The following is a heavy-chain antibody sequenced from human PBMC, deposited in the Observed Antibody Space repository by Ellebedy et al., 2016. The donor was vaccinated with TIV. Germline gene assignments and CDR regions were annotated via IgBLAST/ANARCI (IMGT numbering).Heavy chain of an antibody. V-gene: IGHV4-59*12. CDR1: GGSISSYY. CDR3: ARDSTHTAMAAFDY. Sequence: SETLSLXXTVSGGSISSYYWSWIRQPPGKGLEWIGYIYHSGSTYYNPSLKSRVTISVDRSKNQFSLKLSSVTAADTAVYYCARDSTHTAMAAFDYWGQGTLVTVSS. J-gene: IGHJ4*02. D-gene: IGHD5-18*01. CDR2: IYHSGST.